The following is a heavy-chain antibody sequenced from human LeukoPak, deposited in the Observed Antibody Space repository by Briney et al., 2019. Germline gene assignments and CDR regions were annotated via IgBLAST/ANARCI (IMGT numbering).Heavy chain of an antibody. D-gene: IGHD1-26*01. Sequence: ASVKVSCKASGYTFTSYYMHWVRQAPGQGLEWMGIINPSGGSTSYAQKFQGRVTMTRDTSISTAYMELSRLRSDDTAVYYCARDGIVGAHDAFDIWGQGTMVTVSS. CDR1: GYTFTSYY. V-gene: IGHV1-46*01. CDR2: INPSGGST. J-gene: IGHJ3*02. CDR3: ARDGIVGAHDAFDI.